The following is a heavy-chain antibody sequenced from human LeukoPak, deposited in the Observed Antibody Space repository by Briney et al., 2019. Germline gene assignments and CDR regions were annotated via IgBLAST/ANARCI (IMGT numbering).Heavy chain of an antibody. Sequence: PSETLSLTCAVYGGSFSGYYWSWIRQPPGKGLEWIGYIYHSGSTYYNPSLKSRVTISVDRSKNQFSLKLSSVTAADTAVYYCARDRRGSGSYYGLDYWAREPWSPSPQ. D-gene: IGHD3-10*01. CDR2: IYHSGST. J-gene: IGHJ4*02. CDR3: ARDRRGSGSYYGLDY. CDR1: GGSFSGYY. V-gene: IGHV4-34*01.